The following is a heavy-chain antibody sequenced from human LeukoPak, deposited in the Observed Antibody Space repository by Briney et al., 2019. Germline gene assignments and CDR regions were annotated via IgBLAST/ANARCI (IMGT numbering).Heavy chain of an antibody. CDR3: ARHDPTHYDFWSGPAYGMDV. Sequence: PSETLSLTCTVSGGSISSYYWSWIRQPPGKGLEWIGYIYYSGSTNYNPSLKSRVTISVDTSKSQFSLKLSFVTAADTAVYYCARHDPTHYDFWSGPAYGMDVWGQGTTVTVSS. J-gene: IGHJ6*02. D-gene: IGHD3-3*01. CDR1: GGSISSYY. V-gene: IGHV4-59*08. CDR2: IYYSGST.